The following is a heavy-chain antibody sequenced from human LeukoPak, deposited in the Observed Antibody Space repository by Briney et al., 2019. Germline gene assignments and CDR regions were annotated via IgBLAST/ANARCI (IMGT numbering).Heavy chain of an antibody. CDR1: PGSISRYD. Sequence: SETLSLTCTVSPGSISRYDWSWIRQAPGKEPEWIGYIFYIGNTNYNPSLRGRVTISIDTSKNQFSLELASVTAADTAVYYCAGTVTTHFAYWGKGALVTVSS. CDR3: AGTVTTHFAY. CDR2: IFYIGNT. J-gene: IGHJ4*02. D-gene: IGHD4-17*01. V-gene: IGHV4-59*08.